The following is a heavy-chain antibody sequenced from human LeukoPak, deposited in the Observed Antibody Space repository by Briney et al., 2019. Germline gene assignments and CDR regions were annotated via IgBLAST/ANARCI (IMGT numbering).Heavy chain of an antibody. CDR1: GFTFSSYS. CDR3: ARGRSFNYYDSSGYRDY. D-gene: IGHD3-22*01. V-gene: IGHV3-21*01. CDR2: ISSSSSYI. Sequence: GGSLRLSCAASGFTFSSYSMNWVRQAPEKGLEWVSSISSSSSYIYYADSVKGRFTISRDNAKNSLYLQMNSLRAEDTAVYYCARGRSFNYYDSSGYRDYWGQGTLVTVSS. J-gene: IGHJ4*02.